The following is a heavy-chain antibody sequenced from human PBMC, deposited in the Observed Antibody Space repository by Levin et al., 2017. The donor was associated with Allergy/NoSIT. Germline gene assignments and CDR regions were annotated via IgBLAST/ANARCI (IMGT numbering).Heavy chain of an antibody. J-gene: IGHJ4*02. CDR2: ITASSSSL. CDR3: ARDLAAAGY. CDR1: GFTFSTYS. D-gene: IGHD6-13*01. Sequence: GESLKISCAASGFTFSTYSMNWVRQAPGKGLEWVSSITASSSSLYYADSVRGRFTISRDNAKNSLYLQMNSLRVEDTAVYYCARDLAAAGYWGQGTLVTVSS. V-gene: IGHV3-21*01.